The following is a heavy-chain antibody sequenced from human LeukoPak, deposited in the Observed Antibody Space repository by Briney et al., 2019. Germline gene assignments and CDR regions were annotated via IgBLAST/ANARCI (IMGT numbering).Heavy chain of an antibody. Sequence: GGSLRLSCAASGFTFDDYAMHWVRQAPGKGLEWVSGISWNSGSIGYADSVKGRFTISRDNAKNSLYLQMNSLRAEDTALYYCAKGPNRVPAAIFNWFDPWGQGTLVTVSS. CDR1: GFTFDDYA. CDR2: ISWNSGSI. CDR3: AKGPNRVPAAIFNWFDP. J-gene: IGHJ5*02. V-gene: IGHV3-9*01. D-gene: IGHD2-2*02.